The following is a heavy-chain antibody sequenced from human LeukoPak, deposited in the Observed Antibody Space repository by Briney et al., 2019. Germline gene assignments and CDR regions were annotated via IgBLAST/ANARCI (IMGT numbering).Heavy chain of an antibody. CDR3: GRHGRATGFDWFDP. V-gene: IGHV4-34*01. CDR1: SGSFSGYY. CDR2: INHSGST. J-gene: IGHJ5*02. D-gene: IGHD3-10*01. Sequence: SETLSLTCAVYSGSFSGYYWSRIRQPPGKGLEWIGEINHSGSTNYNSSLKSRVTISVDTSKNQFSLKLSSVTAADTAVYYCGRHGRATGFDWFDPWGQGTLVTVSS.